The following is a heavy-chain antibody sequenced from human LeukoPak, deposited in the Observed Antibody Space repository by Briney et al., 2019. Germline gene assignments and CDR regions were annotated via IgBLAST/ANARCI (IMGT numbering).Heavy chain of an antibody. J-gene: IGHJ6*03. D-gene: IGHD7-27*01. CDR2: IYYSGST. CDR1: GGSISSSY. Sequence: SETLSLTCTVSGGSISSSYWSWIRQSPGTGLEWIGYIYYSGSTNYNPSLKSRVTISVDTSKNQFSLKLSSVTAADTAVYYCARTLGIYYYYMDVWGKGTTVTVSS. CDR3: ARTLGIYYYYMDV. V-gene: IGHV4-59*12.